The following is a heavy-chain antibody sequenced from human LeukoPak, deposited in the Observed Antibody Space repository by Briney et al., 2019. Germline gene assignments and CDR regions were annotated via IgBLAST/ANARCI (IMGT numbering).Heavy chain of an antibody. Sequence: PSETLSLTCTVSGGSISSYYWSWIRQPPGKGLEWIGYIYYSGSTNYNPSLKSRVTISVDTSKNQFSLKLSSVTAADTAVYYCARVALPGVYYFDYWGQGTLVTVSS. CDR1: GGSISSYY. CDR2: IYYSGST. J-gene: IGHJ4*02. V-gene: IGHV4-59*12. CDR3: ARVALPGVYYFDY. D-gene: IGHD2-8*01.